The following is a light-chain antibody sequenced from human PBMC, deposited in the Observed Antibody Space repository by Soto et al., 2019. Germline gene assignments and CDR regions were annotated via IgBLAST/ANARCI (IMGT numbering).Light chain of an antibody. CDR1: QSASSNY. J-gene: IGKJ4*02. Sequence: EIVLTQSPGTLSLSPGERATLSCRASQSASSNYLAWYQQKPGQAPRLLIYAASTRATGIPDRFSGSGSGTDFTLTSSRLEHEDFAVYYCQQYGRSPPLMFGGGTKVEIK. V-gene: IGKV3-20*01. CDR2: AAS. CDR3: QQYGRSPPLM.